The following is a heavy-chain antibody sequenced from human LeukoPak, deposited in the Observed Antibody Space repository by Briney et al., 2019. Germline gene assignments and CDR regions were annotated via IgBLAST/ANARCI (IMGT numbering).Heavy chain of an antibody. CDR2: IYYSGST. V-gene: IGHV4-39*07. CDR1: GGSISSSSYY. CDR3: ARVRSGSYKYFDY. J-gene: IGHJ4*02. D-gene: IGHD1-26*01. Sequence: PSETLSLTCTVSGGSISSSSYYWGWIRQPPGKGLEWIGGIYYSGSTYYNPSLKSRVTISVDTSKNQFSLKLSSVTAADTAVYYCARVRSGSYKYFDYWGQGTLVTVSS.